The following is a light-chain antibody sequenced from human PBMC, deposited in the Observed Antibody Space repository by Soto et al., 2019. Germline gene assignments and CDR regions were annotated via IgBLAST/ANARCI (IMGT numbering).Light chain of an antibody. CDR2: EGN. Sequence: QSALTQPASVSGSPGQSITIACTGSSSDVGTYKFVSWYQQLPGKAPKLLIYEGNKRPSGVSHRLSGSKSGTTASLTISGLQAADEADYYCCSFADSTTWVFGTGTKLTVL. V-gene: IGLV2-23*01. CDR3: CSFADSTTWV. J-gene: IGLJ1*01. CDR1: SSDVGTYKF.